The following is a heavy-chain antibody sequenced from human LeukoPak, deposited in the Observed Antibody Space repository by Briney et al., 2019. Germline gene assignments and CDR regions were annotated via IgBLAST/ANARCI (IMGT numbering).Heavy chain of an antibody. Sequence: GGSLRLSCATPGFPLSNSAFNSVRQAPGKGLERVSSIDDPNSYNYYADSVRGRFTVSKDNANNLVFLQMNSLRADDTAVYYCAKVAEVLRFLEWFGYYYMDVWGKGTTVTVSS. CDR2: IDDPNSYN. D-gene: IGHD3-3*01. CDR3: AKVAEVLRFLEWFGYYYMDV. V-gene: IGHV3-21*01. CDR1: GFPLSNSA. J-gene: IGHJ6*03.